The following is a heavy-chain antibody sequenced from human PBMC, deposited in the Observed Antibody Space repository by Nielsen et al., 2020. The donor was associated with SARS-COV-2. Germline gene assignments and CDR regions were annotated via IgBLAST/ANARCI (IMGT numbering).Heavy chain of an antibody. CDR1: GFTFSSYA. Sequence: GGSLRLSCAASGFTFSSYAMHWVRQAPGKGLEWVAVISYDGSNKYYADSVKGRFTISRDNSKNTLYLQMNSLRAEDTAVYYCARDHGGHPSYWGQGTLVTVSS. CDR3: ARDHGGHPSY. J-gene: IGHJ4*02. D-gene: IGHD4-23*01. CDR2: ISYDGSNK. V-gene: IGHV3-30*04.